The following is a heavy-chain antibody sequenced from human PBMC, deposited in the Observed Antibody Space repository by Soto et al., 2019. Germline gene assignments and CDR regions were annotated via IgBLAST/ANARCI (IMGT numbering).Heavy chain of an antibody. V-gene: IGHV1-8*01. Sequence: ASVKVSCKASGYTFTSYDINWVRQATGQGLEWMGWMNPNSGNTDYAQKLQGRVTMTRNTSTSTAYMELRSLRSDDTAVYYCAGDGGGDAFDIWGKGTMVTVAS. CDR3: AGDGGGDAFDI. J-gene: IGHJ3*02. CDR2: MNPNSGNT. D-gene: IGHD3-16*01. CDR1: GYTFTSYD.